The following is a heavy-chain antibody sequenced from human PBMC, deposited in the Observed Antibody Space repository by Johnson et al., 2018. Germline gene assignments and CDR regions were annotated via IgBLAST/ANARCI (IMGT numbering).Heavy chain of an antibody. J-gene: IGHJ6*02. CDR2: IYYSGST. CDR1: GGSVSSYY. V-gene: IGHV4-59*02. Sequence: VQLQESGPGLVKPSESLSLTCPVSGGSVSSYYWSWIRQPPGKGLEWIGLIYYSGSTNYNPPLKSPVTIAVDTSKNPFSLKLSSVTAADTAVYYCAILNPAGYGVDVWGQGTTVTVSS. CDR3: AILNPAGYGVDV.